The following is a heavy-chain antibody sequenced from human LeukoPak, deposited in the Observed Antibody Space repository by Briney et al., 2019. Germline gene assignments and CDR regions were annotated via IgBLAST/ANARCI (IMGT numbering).Heavy chain of an antibody. CDR1: GGSFSGYY. J-gene: IGHJ6*03. V-gene: IGHV4-34*01. CDR2: INHSGST. D-gene: IGHD3-9*01. CDR3: ARGAPLRLRYFDWFTQYYMDV. Sequence: PETLSLTCAVYGGSFSGYYWSWIRQPPGKGLEWIGEINHSGSTNYNPSLKSRVTISVNTSKNQFSLKLSSVTAADTAVYYCARGAPLRLRYFDWFTQYYMDVWGKGTTVTVSS.